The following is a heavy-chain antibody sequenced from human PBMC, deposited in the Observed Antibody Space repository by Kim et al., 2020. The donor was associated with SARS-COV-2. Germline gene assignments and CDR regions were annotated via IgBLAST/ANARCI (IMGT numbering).Heavy chain of an antibody. J-gene: IGHJ4*02. CDR3: ARMANYYFDY. CDR2: IRPYNGNT. V-gene: IGHV1-18*04. Sequence: ASVKVSCKASGYIFTNYDIGWVRQAPGQGLEWMGWIRPYNGNTNYAQKVQGRVTMTTDTSTTTAYMDLRSLRSDDTATYYCARMANYYFDYWGQGTLVIV. CDR1: GYIFTNYD. D-gene: IGHD1-1*01.